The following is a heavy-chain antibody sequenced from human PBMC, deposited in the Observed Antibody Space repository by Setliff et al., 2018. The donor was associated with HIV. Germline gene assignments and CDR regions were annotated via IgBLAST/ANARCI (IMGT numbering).Heavy chain of an antibody. CDR2: IIPIFGTA. D-gene: IGHD5-12*01. CDR3: ARDGGYSGYQNYYGMDV. Sequence: SVKVSCKASGGSFSRSAISWVRQAPGQGLEWMGGIIPIFGTANYAQKFQGRVTITADESTSTAYMELSSLRSEDTAVYYCARDGGYSGYQNYYGMDVWGQGTTVTVSS. V-gene: IGHV1-69*13. CDR1: GGSFSRSA. J-gene: IGHJ6*02.